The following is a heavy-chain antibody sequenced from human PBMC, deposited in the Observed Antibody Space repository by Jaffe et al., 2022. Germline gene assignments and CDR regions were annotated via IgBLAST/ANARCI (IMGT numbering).Heavy chain of an antibody. CDR2: INPNSGGT. CDR3: ARAPYQIVPAACDY. V-gene: IGHV1-2*02. J-gene: IGHJ4*02. Sequence: QVQLVQSGAEVKKPGASVKVSCKASGYTFTGYYIHWVRQAPGQGLEWMGWINPNSGGTNYALKFQGRVTMTRDTSISTAYMELSRLRSDDTAVYYCARAPYQIVPAACDYWGQGTLVTVSS. D-gene: IGHD2-2*01. CDR1: GYTFTGYY.